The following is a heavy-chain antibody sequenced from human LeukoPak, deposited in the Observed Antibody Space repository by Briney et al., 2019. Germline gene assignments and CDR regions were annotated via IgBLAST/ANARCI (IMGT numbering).Heavy chain of an antibody. Sequence: GGSLRLSCAASGFTVSSSYISWVRQAPGKGLEWVSAIYSGGTTYYADSVKGRFTISRDNSKNMLYLQMNSLRAEDTAVYHCARQTGESTNFDNWGQGTLVTVSS. J-gene: IGHJ4*02. CDR2: IYSGGTT. D-gene: IGHD2-2*01. CDR1: GFTVSSSY. CDR3: ARQTGESTNFDN. V-gene: IGHV3-53*01.